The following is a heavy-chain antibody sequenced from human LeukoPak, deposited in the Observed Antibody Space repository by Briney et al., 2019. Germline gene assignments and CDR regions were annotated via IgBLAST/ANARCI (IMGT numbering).Heavy chain of an antibody. CDR1: GGSIISYY. CDR3: TRSFPGIVGAADF. V-gene: IGHV4-59*01. Sequence: SETLSLTCTVSGGSIISYYWSWIRKSPQKGLEWIAYIHCSGKTNYNPSLQSRVTISVDTSKNQFSLKVTSMTAADTGVYYCTRSFPGIVGAADFWDQGTLVTVSS. J-gene: IGHJ4*02. D-gene: IGHD1-26*01. CDR2: IHCSGKT.